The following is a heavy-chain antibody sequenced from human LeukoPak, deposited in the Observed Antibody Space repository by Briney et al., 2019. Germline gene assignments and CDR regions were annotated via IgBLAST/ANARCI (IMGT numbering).Heavy chain of an antibody. CDR3: VRDAIAAAGTGG. J-gene: IGHJ4*02. D-gene: IGHD6-13*01. CDR2: INPKSGGT. V-gene: IGHV1-2*06. CDR1: GYTFTGYY. Sequence: GASVKVSCKASGYTFTGYYMHWVRQAPGQGLEWMGRINPKSGGTNYAQNFQGRVTMTRDTSISTAYMELSGLRSDDRAVYYCVRDAIAAAGTGGWGQGTLVTVSS.